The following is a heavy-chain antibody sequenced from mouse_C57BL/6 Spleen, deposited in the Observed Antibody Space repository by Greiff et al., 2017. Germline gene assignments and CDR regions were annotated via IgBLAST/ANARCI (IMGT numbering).Heavy chain of an antibody. V-gene: IGHV1-52*01. Sequence: VQLQQPGAELVRPGSSVKLSCKASGYTFTSYWMHWVKQRPIQGLEWIGNIDPSDSETHYNQKFKDKATLTVDKSSSTAYMQLSSLTSEDSAVYYCASTAQATSYFDYWGKGTTLTVSS. CDR2: IDPSDSET. CDR1: GYTFTSYW. D-gene: IGHD3-2*02. CDR3: ASTAQATSYFDY. J-gene: IGHJ2*01.